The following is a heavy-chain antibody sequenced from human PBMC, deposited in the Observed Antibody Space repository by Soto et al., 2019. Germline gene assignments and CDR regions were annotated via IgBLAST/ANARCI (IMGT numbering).Heavy chain of an antibody. J-gene: IGHJ6*02. V-gene: IGHV3-30-3*01. CDR3: ARVRWNYGLGYYYYGMDV. CDR1: GFTFSSYA. D-gene: IGHD1-7*01. Sequence: GGSLRLSCAASGFTFSSYAMHWVRQAPGKGLERVAVISYDGSNKYYADSVKGRFTISRDNSKNTLYLQMNSLRAEDTAVYYCARVRWNYGLGYYYYGMDVWGQGTTVTVSS. CDR2: ISYDGSNK.